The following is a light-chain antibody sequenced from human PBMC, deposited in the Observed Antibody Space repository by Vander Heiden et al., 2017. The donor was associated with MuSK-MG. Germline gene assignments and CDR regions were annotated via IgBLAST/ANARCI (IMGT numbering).Light chain of an antibody. V-gene: IGKV1-12*01. CDR3: QQANSFPRT. CDR2: AAS. Sequence: DIQMTQSPSSVSASVGDRVTISCRASQGIGSWLAWYQQKPGKAPRLLIYAASNLQAGVPSRFSGSGSGTDFTLTIDSLQPEDFATYYCQQANSFPRTFRGGTKVEIK. CDR1: QGIGSW. J-gene: IGKJ4*01.